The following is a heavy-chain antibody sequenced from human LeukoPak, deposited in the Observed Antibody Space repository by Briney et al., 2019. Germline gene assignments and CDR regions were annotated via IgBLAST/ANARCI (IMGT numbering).Heavy chain of an antibody. CDR3: AKESKPSAMVSFFDY. Sequence: GRSLRLSCAASGFSFSSYGMHWVRQAPGKGLEWVAVISYDGSNKYYADSVKGRFTISRDNSKNTLYLQINSLRAEDTAVHYCAKESKPSAMVSFFDYWGQGTLVTVSS. CDR2: ISYDGSNK. CDR1: GFSFSSYG. D-gene: IGHD5-18*01. J-gene: IGHJ4*02. V-gene: IGHV3-30*18.